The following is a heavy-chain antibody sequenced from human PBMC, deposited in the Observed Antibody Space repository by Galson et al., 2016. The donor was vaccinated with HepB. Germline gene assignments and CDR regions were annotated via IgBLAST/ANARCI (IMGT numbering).Heavy chain of an antibody. J-gene: IGHJ6*02. CDR1: GGSTNSVGYS. CDR2: IFHSGST. D-gene: IGHD2-21*01. V-gene: IGHV4-61*03. Sequence: SETLSLTCTVSGGSTNSVGYSWSWLRQHPGKGLGWIGEIFHSGSTNYNPSLKSRVTISLDKSMNHLSLNLASVTAADTAVYYCARIPSYYSGMDVWGQGTAVTVSS. CDR3: ARIPSYYSGMDV.